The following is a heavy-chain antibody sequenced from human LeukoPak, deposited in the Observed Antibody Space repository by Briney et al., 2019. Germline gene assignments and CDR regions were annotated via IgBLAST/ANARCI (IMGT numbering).Heavy chain of an antibody. V-gene: IGHV1-2*02. CDR3: AVIWFGELLQMGY. CDR2: INPNSGGT. CDR1: GYTFTGYY. D-gene: IGHD3-10*01. J-gene: IGHJ4*02. Sequence: ASVKVSCKASGYTFTGYYMHRVRQAPGQGLEWMGWINPNSGGTNYAQKFQGRVTMTRDTSISTAYMELSRLRSDDTAVYYCAVIWFGELLQMGYWGQGTLVTVSS.